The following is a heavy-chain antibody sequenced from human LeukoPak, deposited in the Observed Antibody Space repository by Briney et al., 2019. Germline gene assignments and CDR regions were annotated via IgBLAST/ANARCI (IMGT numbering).Heavy chain of an antibody. CDR1: GYTFTSYG. CDR3: AREPFNYYGSSGYCDY. D-gene: IGHD3-22*01. V-gene: IGHV1-18*01. J-gene: IGHJ4*02. CDR2: ISAYNGNT. Sequence: ASVKVSCKASGYTFTSYGISWVRQAPGQGLEWMGWISAYNGNTNYAQKLQGRVTMTTDTSTSTAYMELRSLRSDDTAVYYCAREPFNYYGSSGYCDYWGQGTLVTVSS.